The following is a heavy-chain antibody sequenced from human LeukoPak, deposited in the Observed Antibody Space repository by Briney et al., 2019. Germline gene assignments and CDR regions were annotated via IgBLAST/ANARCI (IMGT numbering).Heavy chain of an antibody. CDR1: GFTFSNNW. D-gene: IGHD5-18*01. V-gene: IGHV3-7*01. Sequence: QAGGSPRLSCAVSGFTFSNNWMTWVRKAPGKGLEWVANINQDGGEKYYVDSVKGRLTISRDNSKNTVYLQMNSLRAEDTAVYYCASIFSSGYSYFDYWGQGTLVTVSS. CDR2: INQDGGEK. CDR3: ASIFSSGYSYFDY. J-gene: IGHJ4*02.